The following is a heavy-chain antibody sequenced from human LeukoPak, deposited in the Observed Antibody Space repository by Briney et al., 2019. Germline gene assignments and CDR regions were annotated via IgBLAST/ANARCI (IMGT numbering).Heavy chain of an antibody. CDR1: GFALRTYW. J-gene: IGHJ4*02. V-gene: IGHV3-74*01. Sequence: GGSLRLSCAASGFALRTYWMHWVRQAPGKGLVWGSLINSDGTSTIYADSVKGRFTISRDTAKNTLYLEMNRLRADDTAVYYCTRAGSGSSYDSWGQGTLVTVSS. CDR3: TRAGSGSSYDS. CDR2: INSDGTST. D-gene: IGHD3-10*01.